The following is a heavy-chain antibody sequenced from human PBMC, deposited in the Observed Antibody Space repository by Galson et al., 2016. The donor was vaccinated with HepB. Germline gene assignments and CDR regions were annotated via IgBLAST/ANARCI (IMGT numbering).Heavy chain of an antibody. CDR3: AREWELGGYFDY. CDR2: LSHDGVTK. J-gene: IGHJ4*02. Sequence: SLRLSCAASEFTFNNCPLHWVRQAPGKGLEWVAVLSHDGVTKFYADSVRARFTISRDKSKTTVYLQMDGLSAEDTAVYYCAREWELGGYFDYWGQGTLVTAS. CDR1: EFTFNNCP. D-gene: IGHD1-26*01. V-gene: IGHV3-30-3*01.